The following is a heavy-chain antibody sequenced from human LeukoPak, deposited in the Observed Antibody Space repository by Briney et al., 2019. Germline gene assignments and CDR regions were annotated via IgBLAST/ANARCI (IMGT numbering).Heavy chain of an antibody. CDR3: AKDRTIFGVANG. V-gene: IGHV3-23*01. D-gene: IGHD3-3*01. Sequence: GGSLRLSCAASGFTFSSYAMSWVRQAPGKGLEWVSAISGSGGSTYYADSVKGRFTISRDNSKNTLCLQMNSLRAEDTAVYYCAKDRTIFGVANGWGQGTLVTVSS. CDR1: GFTFSSYA. J-gene: IGHJ4*02. CDR2: ISGSGGST.